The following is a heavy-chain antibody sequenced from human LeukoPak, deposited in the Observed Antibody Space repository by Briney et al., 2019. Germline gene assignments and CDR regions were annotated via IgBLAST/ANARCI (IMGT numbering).Heavy chain of an antibody. CDR3: AKETAVAGTRWFDP. CDR1: GFTFSSYG. Sequence: GGSLRLSCAASGFTFSSYGMSWVRQAPGKGLEWVSGISGSGSRTYYADSVKGRFTISRDNSKNTLYLQMNSLRAEDTAVYYCAKETAVAGTRWFDPWGQGTLVTVSS. D-gene: IGHD6-19*01. J-gene: IGHJ5*02. CDR2: ISGSGSRT. V-gene: IGHV3-23*01.